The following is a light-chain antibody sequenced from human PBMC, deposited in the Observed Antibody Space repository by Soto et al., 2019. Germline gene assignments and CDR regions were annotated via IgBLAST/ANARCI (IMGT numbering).Light chain of an antibody. CDR2: DAS. V-gene: IGKV3-11*01. CDR3: QRRSSWPPAIT. CDR1: QSLSSA. Sequence: EIMLTQSPATLSLSPGERATLSCRASQSLSSALAWYQQKPGQAPRLLIHDASSRATGIPDRFSGSGSETDFTLTISSLEPEDFAVYYCQRRSSWPPAITLGQGTRLEIK. J-gene: IGKJ5*01.